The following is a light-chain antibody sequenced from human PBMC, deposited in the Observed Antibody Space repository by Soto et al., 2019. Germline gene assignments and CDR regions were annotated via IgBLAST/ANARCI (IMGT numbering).Light chain of an antibody. Sequence: DIQMTQSPSSLSASVGDRVTITCRASQSISTYLNWYQQKLGKAPSLLIYAASNLYTGVPSRFSGRRSGTEFTLTISSLQPEDFASYYCLQDYGDSWTFGQGTKGDIK. CDR1: QSISTY. J-gene: IGKJ1*01. CDR2: AAS. CDR3: LQDYGDSWT. V-gene: IGKV1-39*01.